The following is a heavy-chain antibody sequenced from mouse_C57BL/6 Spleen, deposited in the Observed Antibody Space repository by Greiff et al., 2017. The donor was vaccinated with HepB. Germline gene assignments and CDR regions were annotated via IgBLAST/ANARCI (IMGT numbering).Heavy chain of an antibody. J-gene: IGHJ1*03. D-gene: IGHD1-1*01. CDR3: ARAPSYYGSRYVGYFDV. CDR1: GYAFTNYL. CDR2: INPGSGGT. V-gene: IGHV1-54*01. Sequence: QVQLKESGAELVRPGTSVKVSCKASGYAFTNYLIEWVKQRPGQGLEWIGVINPGSGGTNYNEKFKGKATLTADKSSSTAYMQLSSLTSEDSAVYFCARAPSYYGSRYVGYFDVWGTGTTVTVSS.